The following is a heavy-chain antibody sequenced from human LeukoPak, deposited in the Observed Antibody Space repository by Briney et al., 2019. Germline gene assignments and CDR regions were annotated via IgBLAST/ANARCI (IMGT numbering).Heavy chain of an antibody. D-gene: IGHD6-13*01. J-gene: IGHJ5*02. CDR3: ARGPDPHSSSWYVNWFDP. V-gene: IGHV4-59*12. CDR1: GGSISSYY. CDR2: IYYSGST. Sequence: EASETLSLTCTVSGGSISSYYWSWIRQPPGKGLEWIGSIYYSGSTNYNPSLRSRVTISVDTSKNQFSLKLSSVTAADTAVYYCARGPDPHSSSWYVNWFDPWGQGTLVTVSS.